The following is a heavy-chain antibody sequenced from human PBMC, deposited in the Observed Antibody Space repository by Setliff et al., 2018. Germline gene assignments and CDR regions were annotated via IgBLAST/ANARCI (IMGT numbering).Heavy chain of an antibody. D-gene: IGHD6-13*01. V-gene: IGHV1-18*01. CDR3: ARAGSAAAGRKGVFEY. CDR2: ISGYDGNT. Sequence: GASVKVSCKTSGYTFSNYGVSWVRQAPGQGLEWMGWISGYDGNTKYAQNLHGRVTMTTDTSTTTAYMELRSLRSDDTAVYYCARAGSAAAGRKGVFEYWGQGSLVTVSS. J-gene: IGHJ4*02. CDR1: GYTFSNYG.